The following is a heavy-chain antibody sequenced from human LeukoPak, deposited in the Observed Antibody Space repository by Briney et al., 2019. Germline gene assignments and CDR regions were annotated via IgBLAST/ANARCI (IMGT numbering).Heavy chain of an antibody. CDR1: GGSFSGYY. Sequence: PSETLSLTCAVYGGSFSGYYWSWIRQPPGKGLEWIGEINHSGSTNYNPSLKSRVTISVDTSKNQFSLKLSSVTAADTAVYYCARFWGYRIHWYFDLWGRGTLVTVSS. D-gene: IGHD7-27*01. CDR2: INHSGST. CDR3: ARFWGYRIHWYFDL. V-gene: IGHV4-34*01. J-gene: IGHJ2*01.